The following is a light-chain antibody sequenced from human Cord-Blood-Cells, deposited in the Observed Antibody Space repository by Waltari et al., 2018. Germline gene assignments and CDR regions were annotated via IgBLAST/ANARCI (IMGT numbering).Light chain of an antibody. CDR2: DAS. CDR3: QQRSNWPT. CDR1: QSVSSY. V-gene: IGKV3-11*01. J-gene: IGKJ5*01. Sequence: EIVLPKSPATLSFSQGERATLSCRASQSVSSYLAWYQQKPGQAPRLLIYDASNRATGIPARFSGSGSGTDFTLTISSLEPEDFAVYYCQQRSNWPTFGQGTRLEIK.